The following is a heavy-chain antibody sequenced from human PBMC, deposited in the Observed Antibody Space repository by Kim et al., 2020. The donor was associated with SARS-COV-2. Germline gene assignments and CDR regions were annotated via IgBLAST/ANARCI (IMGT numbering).Heavy chain of an antibody. CDR2: ISSSSSTI. CDR3: ARDSGPPYCGGDCPRPDAFDI. V-gene: IGHV3-48*02. Sequence: GGSLRLSCAASGFTFSSYSMNWVRQAPGKGLEWVSYISSSSSTIYYADSVKGRFTISRDNAKNSLYLQMNSLRDEDTAVYYCARDSGPPYCGGDCPRPDAFDIWGRGTMVTVSS. D-gene: IGHD2-21*02. J-gene: IGHJ3*02. CDR1: GFTFSSYS.